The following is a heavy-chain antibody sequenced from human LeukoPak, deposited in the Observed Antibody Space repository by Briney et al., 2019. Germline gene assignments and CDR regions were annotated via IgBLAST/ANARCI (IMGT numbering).Heavy chain of an antibody. CDR3: ARSVTAPYYCFDN. V-gene: IGHV4-39*07. Sequence: PSETLSLTCTVSSGSISSSSYYWGWIRQPPGKGLEWIGNIYYSGSTYYNPSLKSRVTISVDTSKNQFSLKLNSGTAADTAVYYCARSVTAPYYCFDNWGRGTLVTVSS. CDR1: SGSISSSSYY. J-gene: IGHJ4*02. D-gene: IGHD2-21*02. CDR2: IYYSGST.